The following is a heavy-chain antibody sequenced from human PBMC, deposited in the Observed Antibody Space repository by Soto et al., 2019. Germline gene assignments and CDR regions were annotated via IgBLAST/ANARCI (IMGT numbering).Heavy chain of an antibody. CDR1: GGSISSRDYY. Sequence: PSETLSLTYTVYGGSISSRDYYWGWIRQPPGRGLEWIGNVELIGRIYHSASPSYNPSLKSRVTISVETSKNQFSLRLSCVTAADTAVYFCARHDYTSSGNSFFDYWGQGTLVTVSS. CDR2: IYHSASP. D-gene: IGHD3-16*01. V-gene: IGHV4-39*01. J-gene: IGHJ4*03. CDR3: ARHDYTSSGNSFFDY.